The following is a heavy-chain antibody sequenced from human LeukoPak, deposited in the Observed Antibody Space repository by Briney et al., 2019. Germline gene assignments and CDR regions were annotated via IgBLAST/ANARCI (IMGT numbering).Heavy chain of an antibody. J-gene: IGHJ4*02. Sequence: ASVKVSCTASGYTFTSYYMHWVRQAPGQGLEWMGIINPSGGSTSYAQKFQGRVTMTRDTSTSTVYMELSSLRSEDTAVYYCARTGPYNWNYYYFDYWGQGTLVTVSS. V-gene: IGHV1-46*01. CDR3: ARTGPYNWNYYYFDY. D-gene: IGHD1-7*01. CDR1: GYTFTSYY. CDR2: INPSGGST.